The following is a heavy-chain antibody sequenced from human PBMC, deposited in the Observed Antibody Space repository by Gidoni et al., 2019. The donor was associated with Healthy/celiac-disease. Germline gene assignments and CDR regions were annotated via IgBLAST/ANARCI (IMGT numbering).Heavy chain of an antibody. CDR1: GFTFSSYA. J-gene: IGHJ6*03. D-gene: IGHD4-17*01. CDR3: AKVPKDPTVTRYYYHYMDV. CDR2: ISGSGGST. V-gene: IGHV3-23*01. Sequence: EVQLLESGGGLVQPGGFLSLSCAASGFTFSSYAMRWVRQAPGKGLEWGSAISGSGGSTYYADSVKGRFTISRDNSKNTLYLQMNSLRAEDTAVYYCAKVPKDPTVTRYYYHYMDVWGKGTTVTVSS.